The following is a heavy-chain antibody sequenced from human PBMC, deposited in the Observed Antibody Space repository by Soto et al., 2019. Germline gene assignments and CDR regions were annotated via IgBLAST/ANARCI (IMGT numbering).Heavy chain of an antibody. D-gene: IGHD3-22*01. J-gene: IGHJ4*02. Sequence: QITLKESGPTLVKPTQTLTLTCTFSGFSLSGGGTGVGWIRQPPGKALEWVSLTYWNDDRRYSPSLKSTLTITKDTSKNQVVLTMTNMDPGDTGTYYCAHRRDIESSGYVRWGQGILVTVSS. CDR3: AHRRDIESSGYVR. CDR1: GFSLSGGGTG. V-gene: IGHV2-5*01. CDR2: TYWNDDR.